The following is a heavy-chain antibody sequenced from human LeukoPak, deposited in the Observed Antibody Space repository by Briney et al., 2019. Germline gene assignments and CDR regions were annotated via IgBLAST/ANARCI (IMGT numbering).Heavy chain of an antibody. V-gene: IGHV3-23*01. J-gene: IGHJ4*02. Sequence: SGGSLRLSCVASGFTFSSYAMSWVRQAPGKGLEWVSAISGSGGSTYYADSVKGRFTISRDNSKNTLYLQMNSLRAEDTAIYYCAKDLSLYYFDYWGQGTLVTVSS. CDR2: ISGSGGST. CDR3: AKDLSLYYFDY. CDR1: GFTFSSYA.